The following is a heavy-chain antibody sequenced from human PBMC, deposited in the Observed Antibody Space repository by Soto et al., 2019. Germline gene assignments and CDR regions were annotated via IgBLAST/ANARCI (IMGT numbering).Heavy chain of an antibody. CDR2: INPNSGGT. J-gene: IGHJ3*02. V-gene: IGHV1-2*02. D-gene: IGHD6-25*01. Sequence: QVQLVQSGAEVKKPGASVKVSCKASGYTFTGNYMHWVRQAPGQGLEWMGWINPNSGGTNYAQKFQGRVTVTRDTSISTAYMELSRLRSDDTAVYYCARDVDSSAPFDMWGEWTMVTASS. CDR3: ARDVDSSAPFDM. CDR1: GYTFTGNY.